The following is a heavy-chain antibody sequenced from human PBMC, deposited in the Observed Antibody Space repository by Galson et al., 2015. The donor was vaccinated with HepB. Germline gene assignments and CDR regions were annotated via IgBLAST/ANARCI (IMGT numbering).Heavy chain of an antibody. CDR2: ISYDGSNK. V-gene: IGHV3-30-3*02. D-gene: IGHD3-3*01. CDR3: AKSRDDFWSGYPAVVDY. J-gene: IGHJ4*02. Sequence: SLRLSCAASGFTFSSYAMHWVRQAPGKGLEWVAVISYDGSNKYYADSVKGRFTISRDNSKNTLYLQMNSLRAEDTAVYYCAKSRDDFWSGYPAVVDYWGQGTLVTVSS. CDR1: GFTFSSYA.